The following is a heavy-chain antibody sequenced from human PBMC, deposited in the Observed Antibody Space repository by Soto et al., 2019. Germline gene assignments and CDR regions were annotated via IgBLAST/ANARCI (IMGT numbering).Heavy chain of an antibody. J-gene: IGHJ5*02. CDR1: GYTFSRFG. Sequence: ASVKVSCKASGYTFSRFGINWVRQAPGQGLEWLAWINVNNGDTNSAQKVQGRVIMTTDTSTSTAYMELRSLRSDDTAMYYCARLNYDFWSGYWSEGFDPWGQGTLVTVSS. CDR3: ARLNYDFWSGYWSEGFDP. CDR2: INVNNGDT. V-gene: IGHV1-18*01. D-gene: IGHD3-3*01.